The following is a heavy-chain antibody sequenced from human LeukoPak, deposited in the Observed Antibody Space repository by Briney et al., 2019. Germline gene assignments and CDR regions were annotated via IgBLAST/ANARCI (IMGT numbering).Heavy chain of an antibody. CDR2: ISYDGSNK. D-gene: IGHD3-10*01. CDR3: AKDRVVLWFGDYDY. V-gene: IGHV3-30*18. J-gene: IGHJ4*02. CDR1: GFTFSSYG. Sequence: GGSLRLSCAVSGFTFSSYGMHWVRQAPGKGLEWVALISYDGSNKYYADSVKGRFTISRDNSKNTLYLQMNSLRAEDTAVYYCAKDRVVLWFGDYDYWGQGTLVTVSS.